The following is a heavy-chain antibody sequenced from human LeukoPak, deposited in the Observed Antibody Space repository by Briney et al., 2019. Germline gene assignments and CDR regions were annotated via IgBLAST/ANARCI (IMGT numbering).Heavy chain of an antibody. Sequence: GGSLRLSCAASGFTFKIYSMNWVRQAPGKGLEWVSSISSSSSHMYYADSVKGRFTISRDNAKNSLYLQMDTLRAEDTAVYYCARDDTSAHFFDYWGQGTLVTVSS. J-gene: IGHJ4*02. CDR2: ISSSSSHM. D-gene: IGHD3-10*01. CDR1: GFTFKIYS. V-gene: IGHV3-21*01. CDR3: ARDDTSAHFFDY.